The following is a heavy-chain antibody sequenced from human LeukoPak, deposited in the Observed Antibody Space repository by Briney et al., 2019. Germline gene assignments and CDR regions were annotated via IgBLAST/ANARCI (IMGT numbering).Heavy chain of an antibody. J-gene: IGHJ3*02. CDR3: ARDPNGDYVGAFDM. D-gene: IGHD4-17*01. CDR2: IRGGGGSA. Sequence: GGSLRLSCAASGFIFSSAVMSWVRQAPGKGPEWVSAIRGGGGSAFYADSVKGRFTISRDNSKYTLFLQMNSLRAEDTAVYYCARDPNGDYVGAFDMWGPGTMVTVSS. V-gene: IGHV3-23*01. CDR1: GFIFSSAV.